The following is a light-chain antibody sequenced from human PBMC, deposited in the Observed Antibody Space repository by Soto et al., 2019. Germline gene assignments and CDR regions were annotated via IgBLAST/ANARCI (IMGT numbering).Light chain of an antibody. CDR3: LQYNVYPLT. CDR2: KAS. CDR1: QNINRW. V-gene: IGKV1-5*03. J-gene: IGKJ4*01. Sequence: DIQMTQSPFTLSASVGDTVTITCRASQNINRWLAWYQQRPGKAPNLLTHKASSLDGRIPSRFSGSASGTEFTLTISGLQPEDFAAYFCLQYNVYPLTFGGGTKVEI.